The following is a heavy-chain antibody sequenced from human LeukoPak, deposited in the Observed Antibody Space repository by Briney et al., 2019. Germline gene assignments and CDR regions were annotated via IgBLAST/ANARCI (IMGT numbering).Heavy chain of an antibody. CDR2: IYYSGST. D-gene: IGHD5-12*01. V-gene: IGHV4-39*07. CDR1: GGSISGSSYY. J-gene: IGHJ4*02. Sequence: PSETLSLTCTVSGGSISGSSYYWGCIRQPPGKGLEWIGSIYYSGSTYYNPSLKSRVTISVDTSKNQFSLKLSSVTAADTAVYYCAREYSGYDYHFDYWGQGTLVTVSS. CDR3: AREYSGYDYHFDY.